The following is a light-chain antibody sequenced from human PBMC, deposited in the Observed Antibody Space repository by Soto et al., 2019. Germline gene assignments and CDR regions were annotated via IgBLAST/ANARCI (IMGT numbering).Light chain of an antibody. CDR2: GAS. CDR3: QQYNNWHPIT. Sequence: EIVMTQSPATLSVSPGERATLSCRASQSVSSNLAWYQQKPGQAPRLLIYGASTRATGIPASFSGSGSGTEFTLTISSLQSEDFAVYYCQQYNNWHPITFGQGTRLEIK. V-gene: IGKV3-15*01. J-gene: IGKJ5*01. CDR1: QSVSSN.